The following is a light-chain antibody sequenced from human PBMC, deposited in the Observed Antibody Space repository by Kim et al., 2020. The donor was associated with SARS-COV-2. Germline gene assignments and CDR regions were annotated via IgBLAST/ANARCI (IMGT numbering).Light chain of an antibody. CDR1: QSISAW. J-gene: IGKJ2*01. CDR3: QQYSSYSYT. Sequence: SPPVGARFNIPCRAGQSISAWLAWYQQKPGKAPKVLIYKASNLQSGVPSRFSGSGSGTEFTLTISSLQPDDFATYYCQQYSSYSYTFGQGTKLEI. CDR2: KAS. V-gene: IGKV1-5*03.